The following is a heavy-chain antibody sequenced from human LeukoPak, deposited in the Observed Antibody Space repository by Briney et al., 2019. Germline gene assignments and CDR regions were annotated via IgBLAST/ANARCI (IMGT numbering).Heavy chain of an antibody. D-gene: IGHD2-2*01. J-gene: IGHJ5*02. V-gene: IGHV3-21*01. Sequence: GGSLRLSCAASGFTFSDYWMSWVRQAPGKGLEWVSSISSSSSYIYYADSVKGRFTISRDNAKNSLYLQMNSLRAEDTAVYYCARDPHICSSTSCPGNWFDPWGQGTLVTVSS. CDR3: ARDPHICSSTSCPGNWFDP. CDR2: ISSSSSYI. CDR1: GFTFSDYW.